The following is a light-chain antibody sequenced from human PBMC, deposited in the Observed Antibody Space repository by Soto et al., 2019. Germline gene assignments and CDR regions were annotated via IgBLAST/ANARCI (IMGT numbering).Light chain of an antibody. V-gene: IGKV3-20*01. CDR2: GAS. CDR3: HQYGSSPLT. J-gene: IGKJ3*01. Sequence: DIVLTQSPGTLSLSPGERATLTCRASQSVTSNFLAWYQQKPGQAPRLLMYGASSRATGIPDRFSGSGSGTDFTLTISRLEPEDFALYYCHQYGSSPLTFGPGTKVDIK. CDR1: QSVTSNF.